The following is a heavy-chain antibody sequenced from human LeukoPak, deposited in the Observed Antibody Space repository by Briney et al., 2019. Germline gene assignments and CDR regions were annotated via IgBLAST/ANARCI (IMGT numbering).Heavy chain of an antibody. Sequence: SETLSLTCTVSGGSISSGSNYWSWIRQPAGKGLEWIGRIYTSGSTNYNPSLKSRVTISVDTSKNQFSLKLSSVTAADTAVYYCAREGAPNYYDSSGSGSYCGQGTLVTISS. CDR3: AREGAPNYYDSSGSGSY. D-gene: IGHD3-22*01. V-gene: IGHV4-61*02. CDR1: GGSISSGSNY. CDR2: IYTSGST. J-gene: IGHJ4*02.